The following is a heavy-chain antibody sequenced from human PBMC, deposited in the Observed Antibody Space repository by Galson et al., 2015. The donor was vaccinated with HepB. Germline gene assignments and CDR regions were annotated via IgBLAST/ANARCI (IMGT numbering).Heavy chain of an antibody. CDR3: ARQAYAPFFEY. CDR2: ISDNSGEI. Sequence: SLRLSCAASGFTFSGYAMSWVRQAPGKGLEWVSTISDNSGEIHFADSVKGRFTISRDNSKNTLYLQMNSLRAEDTAVYFCARQAYAPFFEYWGQGTLVTVSS. D-gene: IGHD4-17*01. J-gene: IGHJ4*02. CDR1: GFTFSGYA. V-gene: IGHV3-23*01.